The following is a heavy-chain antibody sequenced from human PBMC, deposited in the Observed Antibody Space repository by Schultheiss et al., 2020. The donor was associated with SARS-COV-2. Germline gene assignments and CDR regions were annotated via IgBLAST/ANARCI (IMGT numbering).Heavy chain of an antibody. D-gene: IGHD4-17*01. CDR3: ARADHYGNWFDP. CDR1: GGSISSYY. V-gene: IGHV4-34*01. Sequence: SETLSLTCTVSGGSISSYYWSWIRQPPGKGLEWIGEINHSGSTNYNPSLKSRVTISVDTSKNQFSLKLSSVTAADTAVYYCARADHYGNWFDPWGQGTLVTVSS. CDR2: INHSGST. J-gene: IGHJ5*02.